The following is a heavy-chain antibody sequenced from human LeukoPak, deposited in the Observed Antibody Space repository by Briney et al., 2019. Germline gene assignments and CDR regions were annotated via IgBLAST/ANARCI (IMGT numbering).Heavy chain of an antibody. CDR1: GGSISSYY. Sequence: PSETLSLTCSVSGGSISSYYWSWIRQPPGKGLEWIGYIYYSGSTNYNPSLKSRVTISVDTSKNQFSLNMSSVTAADTAVYYCARLYSSSLGRVFDYWGQGTLVTVSS. J-gene: IGHJ4*02. CDR2: IYYSGST. D-gene: IGHD6-13*01. V-gene: IGHV4-59*01. CDR3: ARLYSSSLGRVFDY.